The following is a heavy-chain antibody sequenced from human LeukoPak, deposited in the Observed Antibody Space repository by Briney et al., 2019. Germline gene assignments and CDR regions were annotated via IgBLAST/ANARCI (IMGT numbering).Heavy chain of an antibody. CDR1: GYSFTSYW. J-gene: IGHJ4*02. Sequence: GESLKVSCKGSGYSFTSYWIGWVRQMPGKGLEWMGIIYPGDSDTRYSPSFQGQVTISADQSISTAYLQWSSLKASDTAMYYCARQYYDSSGYIPYFGYWGQGTLVTVSS. V-gene: IGHV5-51*01. CDR3: ARQYYDSSGYIPYFGY. D-gene: IGHD3-22*01. CDR2: IYPGDSDT.